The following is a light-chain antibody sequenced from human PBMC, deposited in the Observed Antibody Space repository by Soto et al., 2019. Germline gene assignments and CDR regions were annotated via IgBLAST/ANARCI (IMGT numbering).Light chain of an antibody. V-gene: IGLV1-40*01. CDR1: SSNIGAGYD. Sequence: QSVLTQPPSVSGAPGQRVTISCTGSSSNIGAGYDVHWYQQLPGTAPKLLIYRNNNRPSGVPDRFSGSKSGTSASLAMTGLQAEDEADYYCHSYDSSLSGSVFGGGTKLTVL. CDR3: HSYDSSLSGSV. J-gene: IGLJ3*02. CDR2: RNN.